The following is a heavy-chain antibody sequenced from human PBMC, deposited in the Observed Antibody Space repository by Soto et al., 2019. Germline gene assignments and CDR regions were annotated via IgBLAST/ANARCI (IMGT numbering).Heavy chain of an antibody. CDR2: IYVTGAV. V-gene: IGHV4-31*03. D-gene: IGHD2-21*01. J-gene: IGHJ5*02. CDR1: GAALNSGNYY. CDR3: ARLRIATNNYKWFDT. Sequence: PSETLSLTCIVSGAALNSGNYYWSWIRQVPGKGLEWIGHIYVTGAVDYNPSLRDRITISQDTSESQFSLNLRLVTAADTAVYYRARLRIATNNYKWFDTWCQGTLVTVSS.